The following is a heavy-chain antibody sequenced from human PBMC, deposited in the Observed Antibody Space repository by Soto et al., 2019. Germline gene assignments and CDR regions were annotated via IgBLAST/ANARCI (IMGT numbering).Heavy chain of an antibody. CDR2: ISAYNGNT. V-gene: IGHV1-18*01. CDR1: GYTFTSYG. Sequence: ASVKVSCKASGYTFTSYGISWVRQAPGQGLEWMGWISAYNGNTNYAQKLQGRVTMTTDTSTSTAYMELRSLRSDDTAVYYCAREGIRRYYYDSSGYPKYYFDYWGQGTLVTVSS. J-gene: IGHJ4*02. D-gene: IGHD3-22*01. CDR3: AREGIRRYYYDSSGYPKYYFDY.